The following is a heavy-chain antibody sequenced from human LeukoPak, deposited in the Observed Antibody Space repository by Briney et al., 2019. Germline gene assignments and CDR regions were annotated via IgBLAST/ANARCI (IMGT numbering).Heavy chain of an antibody. V-gene: IGHV3-74*01. Sequence: GGSLRLSCAASGFTFKDYWMHWVRQVPGKGLVWVARIISDGSSASYADSVKGRFTTSRDNAKNTLYLQMNGPRAEDTAVYYCVRDSNYHPDCWGQGTLVTVSS. J-gene: IGHJ4*02. CDR3: VRDSNYHPDC. CDR1: GFTFKDYW. D-gene: IGHD4-11*01. CDR2: IISDGSSA.